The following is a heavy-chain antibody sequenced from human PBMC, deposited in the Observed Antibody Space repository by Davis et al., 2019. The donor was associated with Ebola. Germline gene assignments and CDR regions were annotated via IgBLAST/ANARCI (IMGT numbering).Heavy chain of an antibody. Sequence: GESLKISCAASGFTFSSYAMHWVRQAPGKGLEWVAVISYDGSNKYYADSVKGRFTISRDNSKNTLYLQMNSLRAEDTAVYYCAKVRVGVENWGQGTLVTVSS. CDR2: ISYDGSNK. CDR3: AKVRVGVEN. CDR1: GFTFSSYA. D-gene: IGHD1-1*01. J-gene: IGHJ4*02. V-gene: IGHV3-30-3*01.